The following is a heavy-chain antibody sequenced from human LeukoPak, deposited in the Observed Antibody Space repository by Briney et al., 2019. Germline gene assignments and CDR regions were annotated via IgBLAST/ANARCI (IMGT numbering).Heavy chain of an antibody. D-gene: IGHD2-8*01. Sequence: SAKVSCKASGGTFNYYTINWVRQAPGQGLEWMGRIVPMFGIPDYAQKFQGRVTLTADKSTSTAYMELSSLRSEDTAMYYCAIMGGSTTRAVDYWAQGTLVTVSS. V-gene: IGHV1-69*02. CDR3: AIMGGSTTRAVDY. CDR2: IVPMFGIP. CDR1: GGTFNYYT. J-gene: IGHJ4*02.